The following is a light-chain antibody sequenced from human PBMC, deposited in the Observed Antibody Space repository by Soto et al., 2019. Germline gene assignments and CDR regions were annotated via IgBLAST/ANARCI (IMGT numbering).Light chain of an antibody. CDR2: GAS. J-gene: IGKJ3*01. CDR3: QQRSSWPFT. Sequence: DIVLTQSPGTLSLSPGERATLSCRASQSVSSTFFAWYQQKPGQAPRLLMFGASNRATGIPDRFSGSGSGTDFTLTISSLEPEDFAVYYCQQRSSWPFTFGPGTKVDIK. V-gene: IGKV3D-20*02. CDR1: QSVSSTF.